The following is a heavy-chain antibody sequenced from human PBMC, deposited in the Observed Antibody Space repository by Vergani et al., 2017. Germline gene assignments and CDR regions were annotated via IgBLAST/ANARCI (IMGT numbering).Heavy chain of an antibody. Sequence: QVQLVQSGAEVKKPGASVKVSCKASGYTFTGYYMHWVRQAPGQGLEWMGIINPSGGSTSYAQTFQGRVTMTRDTSTSTVYMELSSLRSEDTAVYYCARAPAQYDFEHAFDIWGQGTMVTVSS. J-gene: IGHJ3*02. D-gene: IGHD3-3*01. CDR3: ARAPAQYDFEHAFDI. CDR1: GYTFTGYY. CDR2: INPSGGST. V-gene: IGHV1-46*01.